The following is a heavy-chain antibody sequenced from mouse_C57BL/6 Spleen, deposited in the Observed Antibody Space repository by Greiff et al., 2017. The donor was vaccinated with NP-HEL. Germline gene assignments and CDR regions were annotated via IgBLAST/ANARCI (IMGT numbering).Heavy chain of an antibody. D-gene: IGHD1-1*01. J-gene: IGHJ2*01. V-gene: IGHV1S81*02. Sequence: VQLQQSGAELVKAGASVKMSCKASGYTFTSYWMHWVKQRLGQGLEWFAETNPTNGRTYYNEKFKSKATLTVDKSSSTAYMLLSGPTFEDSAGYYCARIDQLVATYFGYWGQGTTLAVSS. CDR2: TNPTNGRT. CDR3: ARIDQLVATYFGY. CDR1: GYTFTSYW.